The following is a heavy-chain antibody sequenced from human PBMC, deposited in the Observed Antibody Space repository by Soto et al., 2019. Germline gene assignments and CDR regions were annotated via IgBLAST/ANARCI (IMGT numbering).Heavy chain of an antibody. CDR2: IYYSGSYSGST. CDR1: GGSVTSGSYY. Sequence: QVQLQESGPGLVKPSETLSLTCTVSGGSVTSGSYYWSWIRQPPGKGLEWIGYIYYSGSYSGSTSYNSSLQSGVTISVDTSKNQISLKLSSVTAADTAVYYCARDQGIALAVFDYWGQGTLVTVSS. V-gene: IGHV4-61*01. CDR3: ARDQGIALAVFDY. D-gene: IGHD6-19*01. J-gene: IGHJ4*02.